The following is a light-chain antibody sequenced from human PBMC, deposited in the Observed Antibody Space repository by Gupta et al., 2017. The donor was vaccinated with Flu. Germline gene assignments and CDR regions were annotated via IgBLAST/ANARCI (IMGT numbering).Light chain of an antibody. V-gene: IGKV1-27*01. CDR2: AAS. Sequence: RVTITCRASQGISNYLAWYQQKPGKVPKLLIYAASTLQSGVPSRFSGSGSGTDFTLTISSLQPEDVATYYCQKYNSALFPLTFGGGTKVEIK. CDR1: QGISNY. J-gene: IGKJ4*01. CDR3: QKYNSALFPLT.